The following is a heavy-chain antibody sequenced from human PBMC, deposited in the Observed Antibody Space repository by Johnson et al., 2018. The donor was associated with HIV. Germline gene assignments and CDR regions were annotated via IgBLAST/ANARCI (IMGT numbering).Heavy chain of an antibody. CDR1: GFIFSSYG. D-gene: IGHD5-24*01. J-gene: IGHJ3*02. CDR2: ISYDGNNK. CDR3: ARGGLEMATITDAFDI. Sequence: QVQLVESGGGVVQPGRSLRLSCAASGFIFSSYGMHWVRQAPGKGLEWVTVISYDGNNKYYADSLKGRFTISRDNSKNTLYLQMGSLRAEDMAVYYCARGGLEMATITDAFDIWGQGTMVTVSS. V-gene: IGHV3-30*03.